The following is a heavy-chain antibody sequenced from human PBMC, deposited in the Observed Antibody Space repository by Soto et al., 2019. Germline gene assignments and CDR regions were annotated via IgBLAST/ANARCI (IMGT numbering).Heavy chain of an antibody. D-gene: IGHD3-10*01. V-gene: IGHV3-74*01. CDR1: GFTFSSYW. Sequence: EVQLVESGGGLVQPGGSLRLSCAASGFTFSSYWMHWVRQAPGKGLVWVSRINSDGSSTSYADSVKGRFTISRDNAKNTLYLQMNSLRAEDTAVYYCARASPVLLWFGEFHHGDYWGQGTLVTVSS. J-gene: IGHJ4*02. CDR2: INSDGSST. CDR3: ARASPVLLWFGEFHHGDY.